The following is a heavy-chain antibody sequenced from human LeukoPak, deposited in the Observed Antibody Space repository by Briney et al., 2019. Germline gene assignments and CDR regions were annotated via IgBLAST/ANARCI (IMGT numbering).Heavy chain of an antibody. CDR1: GGSISTREYY. Sequence: PSETLSLTCSVSGGSISTREYYWGWVRQPPGKGLEWIVSVYYRGSTYHNPSLKSRVTLSVDTSKNQFSLKMNSVTAADTALYYCARRAGVLPYTFDVWGQGTTVIVSS. CDR3: ARRAGVLPYTFDV. V-gene: IGHV4-39*01. D-gene: IGHD2-2*02. CDR2: VYYRGST. J-gene: IGHJ6*02.